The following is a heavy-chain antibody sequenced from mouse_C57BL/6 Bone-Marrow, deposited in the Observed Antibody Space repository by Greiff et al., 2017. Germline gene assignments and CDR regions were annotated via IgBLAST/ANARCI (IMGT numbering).Heavy chain of an antibody. CDR1: GYTFTSYW. Sequence: EVKLVESGTVLARPGASVKMSCKTSGYTFTSYWMHWVKQRPGQGLEWIGAIYPGNSDTSYNQKFKGKAKLTAVTSASTAYRELSSLTNEDSAVYYCTRCPNYYGSSSLYWYFDVWGTGTTVTVSS. CDR2: IYPGNSDT. CDR3: TRCPNYYGSSSLYWYFDV. J-gene: IGHJ1*03. D-gene: IGHD1-1*01. V-gene: IGHV1-5*01.